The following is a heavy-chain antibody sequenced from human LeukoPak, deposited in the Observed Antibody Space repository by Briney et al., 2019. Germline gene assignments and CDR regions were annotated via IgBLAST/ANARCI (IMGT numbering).Heavy chain of an antibody. CDR1: GGSISSGSYY. CDR3: ARDSHGTFGYYYYGMDV. V-gene: IGHV4-61*02. D-gene: IGHD1-14*01. CDR2: IYTSGST. J-gene: IGHJ6*02. Sequence: SETLSLTCTVSGGSISSGSYYWSWIRQPAGKGLEWIGRIYTSGSTNYNPSLKGRVTISVDTSKNQFSLKLSSVTAADTAVYYCARDSHGTFGYYYYGMDVWGQGTTVTVSS.